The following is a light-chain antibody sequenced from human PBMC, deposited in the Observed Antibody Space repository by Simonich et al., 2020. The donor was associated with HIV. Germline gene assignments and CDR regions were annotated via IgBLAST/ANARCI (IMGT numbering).Light chain of an antibody. CDR3: QQYSSSVWT. V-gene: IGKV3-11*01. Sequence: EIVLTQSPATLSLSPGERATLSCRASQSISSYLAWYQQKPGQAPRLLIYDASNRATVIPARFSGSGSGTDFTLTISSLEPEDFVVYYCQQYSSSVWTFGQGTKVEIK. CDR1: QSISSY. J-gene: IGKJ1*01. CDR2: DAS.